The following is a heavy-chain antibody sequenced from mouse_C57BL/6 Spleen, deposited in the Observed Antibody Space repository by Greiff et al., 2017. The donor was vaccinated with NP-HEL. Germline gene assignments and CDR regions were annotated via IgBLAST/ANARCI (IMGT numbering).Heavy chain of an antibody. V-gene: IGHV1-69*01. CDR3: ARRDDYDDWFAY. CDR1: GYTFTSYW. Sequence: VQLQQPGAELVMPGASVKLSCKASGYTFTSYWMHWVKQRPGQGLEWIGEIDPSDSYTNYNQKFKGKSTLTVDKSSSTAYMQLSSLTSEDSAVYYCARRDDYDDWFAYWGQGTLVTVSA. CDR2: IDPSDSYT. D-gene: IGHD2-4*01. J-gene: IGHJ3*01.